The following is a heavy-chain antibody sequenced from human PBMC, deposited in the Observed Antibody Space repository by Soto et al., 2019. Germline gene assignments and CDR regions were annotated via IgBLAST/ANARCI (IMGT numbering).Heavy chain of an antibody. V-gene: IGHV4-61*01. CDR1: GGSVSSGNYY. CDR2: IYYTGST. Sequence: SETLSLTCTVSGGSVSSGNYYWSWIRQPRGKGLEWIGFIYYTGSTSYNPSLKSRVTISMDTSKNQFSLKLTSVTAADTAVYYCASALYCSGGSCSFDPWGQGTLVTVSS. D-gene: IGHD2-15*01. J-gene: IGHJ5*02. CDR3: ASALYCSGGSCSFDP.